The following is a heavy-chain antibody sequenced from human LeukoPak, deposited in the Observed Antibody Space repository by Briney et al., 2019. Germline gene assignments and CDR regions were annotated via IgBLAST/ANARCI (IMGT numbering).Heavy chain of an antibody. V-gene: IGHV1-69*05. Sequence: SVKVSCKASGGTFSSYAISWVRQAPGQGLEWMGGIIPIFGTANYAQKFQGRVTITTDESTSTAYMELSSLRSEDTAVYYCARGVVCLGSDYYYYYMDVWGKGTTVSVSS. J-gene: IGHJ6*03. CDR2: IIPIFGTA. D-gene: IGHD3-16*01. CDR1: GGTFSSYA. CDR3: ARGVVCLGSDYYYYYMDV.